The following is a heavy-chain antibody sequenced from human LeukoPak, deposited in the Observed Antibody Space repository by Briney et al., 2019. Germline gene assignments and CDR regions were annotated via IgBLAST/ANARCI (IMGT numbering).Heavy chain of an antibody. D-gene: IGHD5-18*01. Sequence: PGGSLRLSCAASGFTFSSYEMNWVRQAPGKGLEWVSYISSSGSTIYYADSVKGRFTISRDNAKNSLYLQMNSLRAEDTAVYYCARGYYVDTTMVPNFYYWGQGTLVTVSS. CDR1: GFTFSSYE. J-gene: IGHJ4*02. V-gene: IGHV3-48*03. CDR3: ARGYYVDTTMVPNFYY. CDR2: ISSSGSTI.